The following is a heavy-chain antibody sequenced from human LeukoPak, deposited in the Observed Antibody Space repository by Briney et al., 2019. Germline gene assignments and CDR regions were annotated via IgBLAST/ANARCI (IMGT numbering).Heavy chain of an antibody. CDR2: IIPIFGTA. V-gene: IGHV1-69*05. Sequence: SVKVSCKAAGAAFSSYAISWVRQAPGQGLEWMGGIIPIFGTANYAQKFQGRVTITTDESTSTAYMELSSLRSEDTAVYYCARPFSSGWTTHAFDIWGQGTMVTVSS. CDR3: ARPFSSGWTTHAFDI. D-gene: IGHD6-19*01. CDR1: GAAFSSYA. J-gene: IGHJ3*02.